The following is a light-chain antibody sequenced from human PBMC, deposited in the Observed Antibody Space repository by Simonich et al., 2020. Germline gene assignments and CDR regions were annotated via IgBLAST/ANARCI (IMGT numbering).Light chain of an antibody. CDR1: QGFSSW. CDR3: QQANSFPYT. V-gene: IGKV1-12*01. CDR2: AAS. J-gene: IGKJ2*01. Sequence: DIQMTQSPSSVSASVGDRVTITCRASQGFSSWLAWYQQKPGKAPKLLIYAASSLKSGVPSRFSGSGSGTAFTLTISSLQPEDFATYYCQQANSFPYTFGQGTKLEIK.